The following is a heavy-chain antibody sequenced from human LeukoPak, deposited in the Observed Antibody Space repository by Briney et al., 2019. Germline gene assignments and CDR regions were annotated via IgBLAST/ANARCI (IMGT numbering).Heavy chain of an antibody. Sequence: PGGSLRLSCAASGSTFDDYGMSWVRQAPGKGLEWVSGINWNGGSTGYADSVKGRFTISRDNAKNSLYLQMNSLRAEDTALYYCARTGGGYGYYYYYMDVWGKGTTVTVSS. D-gene: IGHD5-12*01. CDR1: GSTFDDYG. J-gene: IGHJ6*03. CDR2: INWNGGST. CDR3: ARTGGGYGYYYYYMDV. V-gene: IGHV3-20*04.